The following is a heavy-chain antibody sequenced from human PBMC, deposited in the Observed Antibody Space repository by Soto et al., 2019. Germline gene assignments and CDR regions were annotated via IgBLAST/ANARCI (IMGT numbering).Heavy chain of an antibody. J-gene: IGHJ6*02. Sequence: SETLSLTCTVSGGSISSYYWSWIRQPAGKGLEWIGRIYTSGSTNYNPSLKSRVTMSVDTSKNQFSLKLSSVTAADTAVYYCARDDIVVVPAANYYYYYGMDVWGQGTTVTVSS. D-gene: IGHD2-2*01. CDR2: IYTSGST. CDR1: GGSISSYY. CDR3: ARDDIVVVPAANYYYYYGMDV. V-gene: IGHV4-4*07.